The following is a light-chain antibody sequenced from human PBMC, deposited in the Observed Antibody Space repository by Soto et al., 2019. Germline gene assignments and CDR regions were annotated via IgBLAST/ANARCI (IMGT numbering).Light chain of an antibody. Sequence: SSSTRSLVAAEGASXFFKXIESLTSAYLAWYQQKPGQAPMLLLYVASTMATCIPNRFSRSGSGTDFNLTISRMAPKYIPVSYCQQYGIGRPKTFGQGTKVDIK. V-gene: IGKV3-20*01. CDR1: ESLTSAY. CDR2: VAS. CDR3: QQYGIGRPKT. J-gene: IGKJ1*01.